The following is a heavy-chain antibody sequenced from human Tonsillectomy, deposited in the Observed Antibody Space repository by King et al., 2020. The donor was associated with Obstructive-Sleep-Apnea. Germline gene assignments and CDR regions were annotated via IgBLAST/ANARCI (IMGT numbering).Heavy chain of an antibody. CDR1: GGSITNYY. V-gene: IGHV4-59*08. CDR3: ARHRGVEDYGGYGDYFDY. Sequence: VQLQESGPGLVKPSETLSLTCTVSGGSITNYYLSWIRQPPGKGLEWIGYMYYSGNTNFNPSLKSLVTISADPSKIQFSLRLSSVTAADTAVYYCARHRGVEDYGGYGDYFDYWGQGTLVTVSS. D-gene: IGHD5-12*01. J-gene: IGHJ4*02. CDR2: MYYSGNT.